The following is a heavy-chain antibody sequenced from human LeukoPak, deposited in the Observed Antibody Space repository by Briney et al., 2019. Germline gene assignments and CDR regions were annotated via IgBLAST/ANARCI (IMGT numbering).Heavy chain of an antibody. V-gene: IGHV1-69*06. J-gene: IGHJ6*03. D-gene: IGHD6-13*01. CDR2: IIPTFGTT. Sequence: SVKVSCKASGGTFSSYAISWVRQAPGQGLEWMGGIIPTFGTTNYAQKFQDRVTITADKSTSTAYMELSSLRSEDTAVYYCARVVGLTGYSSSWYSGYNYYMDVWGKGTTVTVSS. CDR3: ARVVGLTGYSSSWYSGYNYYMDV. CDR1: GGTFSSYA.